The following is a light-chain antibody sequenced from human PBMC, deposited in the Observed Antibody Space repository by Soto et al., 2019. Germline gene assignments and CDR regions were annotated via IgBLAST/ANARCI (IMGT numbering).Light chain of an antibody. CDR3: QQGYSTPWT. V-gene: IGKV1-39*01. J-gene: IGKJ1*01. Sequence: DIQMTQSPSSLSASVGDRVTITCRASQSVTTYLHWYQQKGGEAPKLLIYAVSNLQSGVSSRFSGSGSGTDFSLTINTLQPEDFATYYCQQGYSTPWTFGQGTEVDI. CDR2: AVS. CDR1: QSVTTY.